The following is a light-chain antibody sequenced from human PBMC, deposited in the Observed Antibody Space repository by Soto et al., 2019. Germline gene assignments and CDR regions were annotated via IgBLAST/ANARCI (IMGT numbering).Light chain of an antibody. J-gene: IGLJ1*01. CDR1: SSDVGGYNY. CDR2: EVS. CDR3: SSYTSSSTLCV. V-gene: IGLV2-14*01. Sequence: QSALTQPASASGSPGQSITISCTGTSSDVGGYNYVSWYQHHPGKAPKLMIYEVSNRPSGVSNRFSGSKSGNTASLTISGLQAEDEADYYCSSYTSSSTLCVFGTGTKLTVL.